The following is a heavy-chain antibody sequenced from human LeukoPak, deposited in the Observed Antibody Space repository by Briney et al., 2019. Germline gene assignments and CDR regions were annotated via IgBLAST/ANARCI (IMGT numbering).Heavy chain of an antibody. D-gene: IGHD6-13*01. CDR1: GGSINSYY. V-gene: IGHV4-59*01. CDR3: ARVYYSNSYDYWYFDL. Sequence: SETLSLTCTVSGGSINSYYWNWIRQPPGKGLEWIGYIYYSGSTNYNPSLKSRLTISVDTSKNQFSLKLSSATAADTAVYYCARVYYSNSYDYWYFDLWGRGTLVTVSS. J-gene: IGHJ2*01. CDR2: IYYSGST.